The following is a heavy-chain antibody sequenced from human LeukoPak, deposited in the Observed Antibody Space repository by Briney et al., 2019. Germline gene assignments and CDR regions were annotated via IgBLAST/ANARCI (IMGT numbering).Heavy chain of an antibody. CDR3: ARHPPYYDFWSGIGGWFDP. V-gene: IGHV4-39*01. Sequence: KPSETLSLTCTVSGGSISSRPYYWGWIRQPPGKGLEWIGTIYYGGNSYYNPSLKSRVTISVDTSKNQFSLKLSSVTAADTAVYYCARHPPYYDFWSGIGGWFDPWGQGTLVTVSS. CDR1: GGSISSRPYY. J-gene: IGHJ5*02. D-gene: IGHD3-3*01. CDR2: IYYGGNS.